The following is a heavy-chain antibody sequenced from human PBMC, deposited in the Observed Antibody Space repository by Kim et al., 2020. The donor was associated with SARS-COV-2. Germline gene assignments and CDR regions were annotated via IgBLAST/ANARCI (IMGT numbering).Heavy chain of an antibody. CDR3: ARVGGSGSYSSYYYYGMDV. CDR2: IYYSGST. D-gene: IGHD3-10*01. V-gene: IGHV4-59*13. J-gene: IGHJ6*02. Sequence: SETLSLTCTVSGGSISSYYWSWIRQPPGKGLEWIGYIYYSGSTNYNPSLKSRVTISVDTSKNQFSLKLSSVTAAYTAVYYCARVGGSGSYSSYYYYGMDVWGQGTTVTVSS. CDR1: GGSISSYY.